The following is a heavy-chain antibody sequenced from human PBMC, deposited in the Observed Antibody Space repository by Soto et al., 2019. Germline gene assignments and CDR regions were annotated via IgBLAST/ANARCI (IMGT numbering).Heavy chain of an antibody. D-gene: IGHD3-16*01. CDR2: IYYSGST. V-gene: IGHV4-59*08. CDR1: GDSISPNY. J-gene: IGHJ4*02. CDR3: ASVWYSGPRMDY. Sequence: SETLSLTCSVSGDSISPNYWSWIRQPPGKGLEWIGYIYYSGSTYYNPSLKSRVTISGDTSKNQFSLKLSSVTAADTAVHHCASVWYSGPRMDYWGQGTLVTVSS.